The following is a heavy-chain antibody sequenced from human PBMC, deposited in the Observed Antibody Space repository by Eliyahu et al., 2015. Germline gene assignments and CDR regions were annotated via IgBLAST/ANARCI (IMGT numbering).Heavy chain of an antibody. V-gene: IGHV3-21*01. CDR2: ISSSSSYI. D-gene: IGHD3-22*01. CDR1: GFXFGEYX. J-gene: IGHJ4*02. Sequence: VQLVESGGGLVKPGGSLXLXCXASGFXFGEYXMXXVRQAPGKGLEWVSSISSSSSYIYYADSVKGRFTISRDSAKNSLYLQMNSLRAEDTAVYYCARGGDSSGYYYVYYYYFDYWGQGTLVTVSS. CDR3: ARGGDSSGYYYVYYYYFDY.